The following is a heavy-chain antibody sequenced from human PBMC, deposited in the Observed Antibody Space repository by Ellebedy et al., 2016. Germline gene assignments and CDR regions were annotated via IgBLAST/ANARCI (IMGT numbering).Heavy chain of an antibody. CDR1: GGSINNYY. V-gene: IGHV4-4*07. D-gene: IGHD3-22*01. CDR3: ARDSSLSSGYQYYFDE. CDR2: IYTTGST. Sequence: SETLSLXXTVSGGSINNYYCHWIRQSAGKGLEWIGRIYTTGSTNYNPSLKGRVIMSVDTSKNQFSLNLKSVTAADTAVYFCARDSSLSSGYQYYFDEWGQGMLVTVSS. J-gene: IGHJ4*02.